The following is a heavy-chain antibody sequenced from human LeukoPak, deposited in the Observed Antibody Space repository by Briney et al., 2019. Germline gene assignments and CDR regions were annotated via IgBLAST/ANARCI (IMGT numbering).Heavy chain of an antibody. V-gene: IGHV4-30-4*08. CDR1: GGSISSGDYY. CDR2: IYYSGST. CDR3: ARGGIAAAGDS. D-gene: IGHD6-13*01. J-gene: IGHJ4*02. Sequence: SETLSLTCTVSGGSISSGDYYWSWIRQPPGKGLEWIGYIYYSGSTYYNPSLKSRVTISVDTSKNQFSLKLSSVTAADTAVYYCARGGIAAAGDSWGQGTLVTVSS.